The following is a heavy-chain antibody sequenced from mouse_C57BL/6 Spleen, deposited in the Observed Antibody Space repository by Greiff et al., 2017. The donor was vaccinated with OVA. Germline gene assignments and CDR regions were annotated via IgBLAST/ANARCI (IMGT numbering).Heavy chain of an antibody. V-gene: IGHV1-59*01. J-gene: IGHJ1*03. D-gene: IGHD1-1*01. CDR2: IDPSDSYT. Sequence: QVHVKQPGAELVRPGTSVKLSCKASGYTFTSYWMHWVKQRPGQGLEWIGVIDPSDSYTNYNQKFKGKATLTVDTSSSTAYMQLSSLTSEDSAVYYCARRTVVATDWYFDVWGTGTTVTVSS. CDR1: GYTFTSYW. CDR3: ARRTVVATDWYFDV.